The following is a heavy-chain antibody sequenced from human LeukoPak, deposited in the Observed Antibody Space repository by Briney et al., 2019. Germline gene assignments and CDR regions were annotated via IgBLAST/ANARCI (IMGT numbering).Heavy chain of an antibody. J-gene: IGHJ4*02. D-gene: IGHD2-2*01. CDR1: GGSFSDYY. V-gene: IGHV4-34*01. CDR3: ARGSSTSCYTFDY. Sequence: SETLSLTCAVYGGSFSDYYWSWIRQPPGKGLEGIGEINHSGSTKYNPSLKSRVTISVDTSKNQFSLKLSSVTAADTAVYYCARGSSTSCYTFDYWGQGTLVTVSS. CDR2: INHSGST.